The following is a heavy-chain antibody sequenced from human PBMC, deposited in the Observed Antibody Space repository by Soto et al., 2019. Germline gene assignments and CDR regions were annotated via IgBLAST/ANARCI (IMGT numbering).Heavy chain of an antibody. D-gene: IGHD3-3*01. CDR2: ISYDGSNK. V-gene: IGHV3-30-3*01. J-gene: IGHJ4*02. CDR3: ARDARLEWLREAFDY. CDR1: GFTFSSYA. Sequence: GGSLRLSCAASGFTFSSYAMHWVRQAPGKGLEWVAVISYDGSNKYYADSVKGRFTISRDNSKNTLYLQMNSLRAEDTAVYYCARDARLEWLREAFDYWGQGTLVTVSS.